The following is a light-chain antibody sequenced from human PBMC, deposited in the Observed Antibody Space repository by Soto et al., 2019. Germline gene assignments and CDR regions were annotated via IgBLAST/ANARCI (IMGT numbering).Light chain of an antibody. CDR3: QVWYSSSDHVV. Sequence: SYELTQPPSVSVAPGQTARITCGGNNIGSKSVHCYQQKPGQAPVLVVYDDSDRPSGNPERFSGSNSGNTATLTISSVEAGDEADDYCQVWYSSSDHVVFGGGTKLTVL. CDR1: NIGSKS. J-gene: IGLJ2*01. V-gene: IGLV3-21*02. CDR2: DDS.